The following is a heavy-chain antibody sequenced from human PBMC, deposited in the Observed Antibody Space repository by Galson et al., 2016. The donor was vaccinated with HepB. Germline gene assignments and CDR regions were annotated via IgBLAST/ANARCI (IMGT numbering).Heavy chain of an antibody. V-gene: IGHV1-69*06. CDR3: ARAGRDSSSWDFFRH. J-gene: IGHJ4*02. D-gene: IGHD3-22*01. Sequence: SVKVSCKASGGTFSSHDISWVRQAPGQGLEWLGGIIPLFGRVSYGQKFQGRVTIVADTSTNTMYMELTALRHEDTAVYYCARAGRDSSSWDFFRHWGQGTLVTVSS. CDR1: GGTFSSHD. CDR2: IIPLFGRV.